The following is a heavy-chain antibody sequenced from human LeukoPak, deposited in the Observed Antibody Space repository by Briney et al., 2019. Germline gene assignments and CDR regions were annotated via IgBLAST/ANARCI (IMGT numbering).Heavy chain of an antibody. CDR1: GYTFTSYY. J-gene: IGHJ4*02. D-gene: IGHD2-15*01. Sequence: ASVKVSCKTSGYTFTSYYMHWVRQAPGQGLEWMGIINPSGGSTSYAQKFQGRVTMTRDTSTSTVYMELSSLRSEDTAVYYCARETEVAYADYWGQGTLVTVSS. CDR2: INPSGGST. CDR3: ARETEVAYADY. V-gene: IGHV1-46*01.